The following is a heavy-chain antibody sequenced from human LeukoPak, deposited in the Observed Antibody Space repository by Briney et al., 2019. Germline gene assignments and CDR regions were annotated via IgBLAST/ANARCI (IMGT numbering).Heavy chain of an antibody. V-gene: IGHV4-34*01. Sequence: SETLSLTCAVYGGSFSGYYWTWIRQSPGKGLEWIGEINHSGSTNYNPSLKSRVTISVDTSKNQFSLKLSSVTAADTAVYYCARDDKGGSPDYWGQGTLVTVSS. J-gene: IGHJ4*02. CDR1: GGSFSGYY. CDR3: ARDDKGGSPDY. CDR2: INHSGST. D-gene: IGHD2-15*01.